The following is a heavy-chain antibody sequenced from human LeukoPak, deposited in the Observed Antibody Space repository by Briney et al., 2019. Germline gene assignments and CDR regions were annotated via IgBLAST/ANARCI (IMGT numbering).Heavy chain of an antibody. V-gene: IGHV4-39*07. Sequence: SETLSLTCAVSGGSISRNSYYWGWIRQPPGKGLEWIGSIYYSGSTYYNPSLKSRVTISVDTSKNQFSLKLSSVTAADTAVYYCARGPDDAFDIWGQGTMVTVSS. J-gene: IGHJ3*02. CDR1: GGSISRNSYY. CDR3: ARGPDDAFDI. CDR2: IYYSGST.